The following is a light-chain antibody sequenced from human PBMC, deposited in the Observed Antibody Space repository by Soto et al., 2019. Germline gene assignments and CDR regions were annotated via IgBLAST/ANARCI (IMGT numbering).Light chain of an antibody. CDR2: KAS. CDR1: QTISSW. V-gene: IGKV1-5*03. Sequence: DIQMTQSPSTLSASIVDRVTITCRASQTISSWLAWYQQKPGKAPKLLIYKASTLESGVPSRFSGSGFGTEFTLTISSLQPDDFATYYCQQYNVYSRTFGQGTKVDIK. CDR3: QQYNVYSRT. J-gene: IGKJ1*01.